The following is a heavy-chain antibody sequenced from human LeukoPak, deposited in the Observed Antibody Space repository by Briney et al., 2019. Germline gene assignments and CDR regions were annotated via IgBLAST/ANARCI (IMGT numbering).Heavy chain of an antibody. Sequence: GESLQISCQGSGNTFTNHWVAWVRQMPGKGLVWMGINFPGDSDTRYSPSFQGQVSISADKSIDTAYLQWSSLKASDTAVYYCARHWNYYSSAEGGDAFDIWGQGTMVTVSS. V-gene: IGHV5-51*01. D-gene: IGHD3-10*01. CDR2: NFPGDSDT. CDR1: GNTFTNHW. CDR3: ARHWNYYSSAEGGDAFDI. J-gene: IGHJ3*02.